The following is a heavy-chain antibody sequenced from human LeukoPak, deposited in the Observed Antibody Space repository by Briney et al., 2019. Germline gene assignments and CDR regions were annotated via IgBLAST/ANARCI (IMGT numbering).Heavy chain of an antibody. V-gene: IGHV3-33*05. CDR1: GFTFSSYV. CDR2: ISYDGSNK. Sequence: GGSLRLSCAASGFTFSSYVMHWVRQAPGKGLEWVAVISYDGSNKYYADSVKGRFTISRDNSKNTVYLQMNSLRAEDTAVYYCAELGITMIGGVWGKGTTVTISS. D-gene: IGHD3-10*02. CDR3: AELGITMIGGV. J-gene: IGHJ6*04.